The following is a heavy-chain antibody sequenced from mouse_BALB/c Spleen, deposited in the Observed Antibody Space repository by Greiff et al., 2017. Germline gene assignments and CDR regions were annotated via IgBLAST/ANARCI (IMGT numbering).Heavy chain of an antibody. D-gene: IGHD2-3*01. CDR3: ARDGGWLLLWFAY. V-gene: IGHV5-6-3*01. Sequence: EVKLVESGGGLVQPGGSLKLSCAASGFTFSSYGMSWVRQTPDKRLELVATINSNGGSTYYPDSVKGRFTISRDNAKNTLYLQMSSLKSEDTAMYYCARDGGWLLLWFAYWGQGTLVTVSA. CDR1: GFTFSSYG. J-gene: IGHJ3*01. CDR2: INSNGGST.